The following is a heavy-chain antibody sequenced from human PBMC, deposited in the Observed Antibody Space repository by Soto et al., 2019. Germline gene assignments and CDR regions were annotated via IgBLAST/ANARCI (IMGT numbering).Heavy chain of an antibody. CDR2: IYYSGSA. V-gene: IGHV4-31*03. CDR3: ARDVGKLGVVQ. CDR1: GGSISSGGYY. J-gene: IGHJ4*02. Sequence: QVQLQESGPGLVKPSQTLSLTCTVSGGSISSGGYYWSWIRQHPGQGLQWIGHIYYSGSADYNPSLKSRVTISVDTSKNQFSLKLSSVTAADTAVYYCARDVGKLGVVQWGQGTLVTVSS. D-gene: IGHD3-3*01.